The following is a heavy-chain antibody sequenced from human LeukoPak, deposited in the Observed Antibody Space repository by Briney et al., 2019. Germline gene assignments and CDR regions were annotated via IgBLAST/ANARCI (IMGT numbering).Heavy chain of an antibody. D-gene: IGHD6-13*01. V-gene: IGHV3-48*03. CDR2: ISSSGSTI. CDR3: ASIPSRKQLVDY. Sequence: GGSLRLSCAASGFIFSSYEMSWVRQAPGKGLEWVSYISSSGSTIYYADSVKGRFTISRDNAKNSLYLQMNSLRAEDTAVYYCASIPSRKQLVDYWGKGTLVTVSS. CDR1: GFIFSSYE. J-gene: IGHJ4*02.